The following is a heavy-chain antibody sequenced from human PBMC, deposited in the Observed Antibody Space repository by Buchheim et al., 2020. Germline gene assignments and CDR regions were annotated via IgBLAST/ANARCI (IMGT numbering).Heavy chain of an antibody. CDR1: GGSMSSYY. CDR2: IFYSGTT. J-gene: IGHJ4*02. Sequence: QVQLQESGPGLVKPSETLSLTCTVSGGSMSSYYWSWIRQPPGKGLEWIGYIFYSGTTNYNPSLKSRVTISIDTSKTQFSLRLTSMTAADTAVYYCARHDGTARPFDYWGQGTL. V-gene: IGHV4-59*08. CDR3: ARHDGTARPFDY. D-gene: IGHD6-6*01.